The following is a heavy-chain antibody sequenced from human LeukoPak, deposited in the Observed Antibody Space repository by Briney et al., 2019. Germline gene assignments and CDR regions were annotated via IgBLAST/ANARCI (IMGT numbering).Heavy chain of an antibody. CDR1: GYIFTSYA. D-gene: IGHD5-24*01. CDR3: ARVFRPENYPRIFEI. J-gene: IGHJ3*02. Sequence: PVASVKVSCKASGYIFTSYAIHWLRQAPGQGLEWMGWINTNTGRQTFAQGLRGRFVFSLDTAVTTAYLEISSLNTEDTAVYYCARVFRPENYPRIFEIWGQGTLVSV. CDR2: INTNTGRQ. V-gene: IGHV7-4-1*01.